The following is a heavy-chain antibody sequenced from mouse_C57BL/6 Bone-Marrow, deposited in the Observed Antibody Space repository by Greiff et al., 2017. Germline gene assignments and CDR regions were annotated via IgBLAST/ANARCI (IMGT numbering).Heavy chain of an antibody. CDR3: ARGPPWYFDV. CDR1: GYTFTSYW. J-gene: IGHJ1*03. V-gene: IGHV1-59*01. CDR2: IDPSDSYT. Sequence: VQLQQPGAELVRPGTSVKLSCKASGYTFTSYWMHWVKQRPGQGLEWIGVIDPSDSYTNYNQKFKGKATLTVDTSSSTAYMQLSSLTSEDSAVYYCARGPPWYFDVWGTGTTVTVSS.